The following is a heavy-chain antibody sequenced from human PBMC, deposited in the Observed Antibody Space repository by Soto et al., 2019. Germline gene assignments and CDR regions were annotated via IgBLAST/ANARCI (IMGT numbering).Heavy chain of an antibody. CDR3: ASLGAMVRGKYGMDV. Sequence: QVQLVQSGAEVKKPGSSVKVSCKASGGTFSSYAISWVRQAPGQGLEWMGGIIPIFGTANYAQKFQGRVTIXXDXSXSTAYMELSSLRSEDTAVYYCASLGAMVRGKYGMDVWGQGTTVTVSS. V-gene: IGHV1-69*12. CDR1: GGTFSSYA. J-gene: IGHJ6*02. D-gene: IGHD3-10*01. CDR2: IIPIFGTA.